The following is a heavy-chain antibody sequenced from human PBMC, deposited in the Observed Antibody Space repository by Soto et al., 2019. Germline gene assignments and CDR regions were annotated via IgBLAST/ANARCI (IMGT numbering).Heavy chain of an antibody. J-gene: IGHJ3*02. CDR2: ISGSGGST. D-gene: IGHD2-2*01. V-gene: IGHV3-23*01. Sequence: GGSLRLSCAASGFTFSSYAMSWVRQAPGKGLEWVSAISGSGGSTYYADSVKGRFTISRDNSKNTLYLQMNSLRAEDTAVYYCAKDRLPLHGYCSSTSCRLIGAFDIWGQGTMVTVSS. CDR1: GFTFSSYA. CDR3: AKDRLPLHGYCSSTSCRLIGAFDI.